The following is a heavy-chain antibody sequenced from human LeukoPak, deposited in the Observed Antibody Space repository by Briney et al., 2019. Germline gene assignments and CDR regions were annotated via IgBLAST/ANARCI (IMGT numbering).Heavy chain of an antibody. CDR3: ARTYDFWSGGYFDY. CDR1: GFTFSSYW. J-gene: IGHJ4*02. CDR2: IKQDGSEK. V-gene: IGHV3-7*01. D-gene: IGHD3-3*01. Sequence: GGSLRLSCAASGFTFSSYWMSWVRQAPGKGLEWVANIKQDGSEKYYVDSVKGRFTISRDNAKNSLYLQMNSLRAEDTAVYYCARTYDFWSGGYFDYWGQGTLVTVSS.